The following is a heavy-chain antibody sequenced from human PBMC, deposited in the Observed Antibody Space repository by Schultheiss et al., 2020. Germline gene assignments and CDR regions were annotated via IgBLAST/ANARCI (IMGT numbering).Heavy chain of an antibody. CDR2: INPNSGGT. CDR3: ARGQFVDTAMAIDY. Sequence: ASVKVSCKASGYTFTGYYMHWVRQAPGQGLEWMGWINPNSGGTNYAQKFQGRVTMTRDTSISTAYMELSRLRSDDTAVYYCARGQFVDTAMAIDYWGQGTLVTVSS. CDR1: GYTFTGYY. D-gene: IGHD5-18*01. J-gene: IGHJ4*02. V-gene: IGHV1-2*02.